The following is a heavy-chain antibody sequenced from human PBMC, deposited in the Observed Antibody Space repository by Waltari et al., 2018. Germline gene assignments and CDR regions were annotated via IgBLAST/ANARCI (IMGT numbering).Heavy chain of an antibody. CDR3: ARLLLWFGEFPYGMDV. Sequence: EVQLVQSGAEVKKPGESLKISCKGSGYSFTSYWIGWVRQMPGKGLEWMGIIYPGDADTRYSPSFQGQVTISADKAISTAYLQWSSLKASDTAMYYCARLLLWFGEFPYGMDVWGQGTTVTVSS. CDR2: IYPGDADT. V-gene: IGHV5-51*01. D-gene: IGHD3-10*01. CDR1: GYSFTSYW. J-gene: IGHJ6*02.